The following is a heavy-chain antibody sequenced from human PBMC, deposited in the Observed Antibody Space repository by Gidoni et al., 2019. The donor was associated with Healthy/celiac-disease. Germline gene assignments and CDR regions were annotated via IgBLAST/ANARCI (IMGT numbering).Heavy chain of an antibody. CDR1: GFTFGDYA. V-gene: IGHV3-49*05. J-gene: IGHJ4*02. CDR2: IRSKAYGGTT. Sequence: EVQLVESGGGLVKPGRSLRLSCTASGFTFGDYAMSWFRQAPGKGLEWVGFIRSKAYGGTTEYAASVKGRFTISRDDSKSIAYLQMNSLKTEDTAVYYCTRASFVRDSPELVGATGPYFDYWGQGTLVTVSS. CDR3: TRASFVRDSPELVGATGPYFDY. D-gene: IGHD1-26*01.